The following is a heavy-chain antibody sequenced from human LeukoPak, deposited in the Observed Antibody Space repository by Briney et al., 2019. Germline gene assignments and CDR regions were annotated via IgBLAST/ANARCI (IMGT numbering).Heavy chain of an antibody. CDR1: GYIFIRHW. CDR2: GYPHHSEA. V-gene: IGHV5-51*01. CDR3: ASLISSGGISYFDS. J-gene: IGHJ4*02. Sequence: GESLKISLKGSGYIFIRHWIVLVRQMPGKGLELMWVGYPHHSEAIHSPPSQGQLTISAHNSISTAYVQWSSLKASDIAMYYCASLISSGGISYFDSWGPGTLVTVSS. D-gene: IGHD2-21*01.